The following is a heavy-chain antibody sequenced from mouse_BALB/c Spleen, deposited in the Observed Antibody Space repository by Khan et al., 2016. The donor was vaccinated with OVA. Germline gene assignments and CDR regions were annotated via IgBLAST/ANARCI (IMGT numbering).Heavy chain of an antibody. V-gene: IGHV1S81*02. CDR3: ARIKKIVATYFDY. J-gene: IGHJ2*01. Sequence: QVQLQQSGAELVKAGASVKMSCKASGYTFTSYWMHGVKQRLGQGLEWFAETNPTNGRPYYNEKLKSKATLTVDKSSSTAYMLLSGPTFEDSAVYYCARIKKIVATYFDYWGQGTTLTVSS. CDR2: TNPTNGRP. CDR1: GYTFTSYW. D-gene: IGHD1-1*01.